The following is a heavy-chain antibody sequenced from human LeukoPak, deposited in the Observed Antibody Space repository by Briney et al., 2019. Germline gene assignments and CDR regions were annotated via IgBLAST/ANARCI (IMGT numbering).Heavy chain of an antibody. J-gene: IGHJ4*02. CDR2: IRQDRSEK. CDR3: ARTRTQVSYRSFDY. Sequence: GGPLRLSCEASGFTFGSYYMSWVRPPPGKGLEWVANIRQDRSEKYYVDSVKRRFTICRDNAKNSLYLQMSGLRVEDTAVYYCARTRTQVSYRSFDYWGQGAPVTVSS. CDR1: GFTFGSYY. D-gene: IGHD1-14*01. V-gene: IGHV3-7*01.